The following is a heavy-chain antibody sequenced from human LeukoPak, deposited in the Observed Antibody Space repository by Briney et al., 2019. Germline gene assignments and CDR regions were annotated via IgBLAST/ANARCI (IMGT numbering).Heavy chain of an antibody. D-gene: IGHD3-3*01. CDR2: VYYSGST. CDR1: GGSISSYY. V-gene: IGHV4-59*01. CDR3: ARLRGVPKPNWFDP. Sequence: SETLSLTCTVSGGSISSYYWSWLRQPPGKGLEWIGYVYYSGSTNYNPSLKSRVTISVDTSKNQFSLKLSSVTAADTAVYYCARLRGVPKPNWFDPWGQGTLVTVSS. J-gene: IGHJ5*02.